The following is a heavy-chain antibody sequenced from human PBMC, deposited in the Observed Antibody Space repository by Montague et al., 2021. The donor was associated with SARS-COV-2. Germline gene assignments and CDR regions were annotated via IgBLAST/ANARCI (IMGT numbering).Heavy chain of an antibody. CDR1: GGSLSGFY. J-gene: IGHJ4*02. CDR3: ARSHDYRGNDYFDP. D-gene: IGHD4-23*01. V-gene: IGHV4-34*01. Sequence: ETLSLTCAVYGGSLSGFYWTWIRQAPGKGLEWVGEITHGGSTSYSPALKSRLTISLDTSKNQFSLKLDSVTAADTATYYCARSHDYRGNDYFDPWGQGALVIVSS. CDR2: ITHGGST.